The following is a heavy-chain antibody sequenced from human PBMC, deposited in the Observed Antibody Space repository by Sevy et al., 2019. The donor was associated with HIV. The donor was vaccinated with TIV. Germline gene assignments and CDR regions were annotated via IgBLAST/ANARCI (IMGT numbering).Heavy chain of an antibody. CDR1: GFTFSSYS. J-gene: IGHJ6*02. CDR3: ARGDFWRGYSTVDGMDV. V-gene: IGHV3-21*01. Sequence: GGSLRLSCAASGFTFSSYSMNWVRQAPGKGLEWVSSISSSSSYIYYADSVKGRFTISRANAMNSLYLQMNSLLAEDTAVYYCARGDFWRGYSTVDGMDVWGQGTTVTVSS. CDR2: ISSSSSYI. D-gene: IGHD3-3*01.